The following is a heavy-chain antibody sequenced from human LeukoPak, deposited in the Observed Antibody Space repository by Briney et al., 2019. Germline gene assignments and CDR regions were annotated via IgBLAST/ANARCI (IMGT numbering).Heavy chain of an antibody. Sequence: SETLSLTCTVSGDSISSGGFHWSWIRQFPGRGLEWIGYIYYSGRTDYNPSLKSRVTIAVDTSKNQFSLKLSSVTAADTAVYYCARHYGPWGQGTLVTVSS. CDR2: IYYSGRT. J-gene: IGHJ5*02. D-gene: IGHD3-16*01. CDR3: ARHYGP. V-gene: IGHV4-30-4*02. CDR1: GDSISSGGFH.